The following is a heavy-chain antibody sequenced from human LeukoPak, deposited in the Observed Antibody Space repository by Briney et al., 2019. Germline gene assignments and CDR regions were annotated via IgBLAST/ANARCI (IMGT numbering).Heavy chain of an antibody. CDR1: GGSISSGGYY. CDR2: VYYSGST. Sequence: SETLSLTCTVSGGSISSGGYYWSWIRQHPGKGLEWIGYVYYSGSTYYNPSLKSRVTISVDTSKNQFSLKLSSVTAADTAVYYCARVLLAATAMVDYWGQGTLVTVSS. V-gene: IGHV4-31*03. D-gene: IGHD5-18*01. J-gene: IGHJ4*02. CDR3: ARVLLAATAMVDY.